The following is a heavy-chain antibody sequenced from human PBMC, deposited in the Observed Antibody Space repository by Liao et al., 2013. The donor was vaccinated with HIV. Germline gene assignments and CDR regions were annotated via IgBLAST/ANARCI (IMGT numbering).Heavy chain of an antibody. V-gene: IGHV4-4*07. CDR1: GGSISSYY. CDR3: ARVYETVVDTWFDP. J-gene: IGHJ5*02. D-gene: IGHD2-21*01. Sequence: QVQLQESGPGLVKPSETLSLTCTVSGGSISSYYWSWIRQPAGKGLEWIGRIYTSGSTNYNPSLKSRVTMSVDTSKNQFSLKLSSVTAADTAVYYCARVYETVVDTWFDPWGQGTLVTVSS. CDR2: IYTSGST.